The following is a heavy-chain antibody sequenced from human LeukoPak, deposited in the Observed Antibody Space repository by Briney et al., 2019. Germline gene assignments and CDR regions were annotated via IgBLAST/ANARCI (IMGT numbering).Heavy chain of an antibody. CDR1: GGSISSGSYY. CDR2: IYYSGST. V-gene: IGHV4-39*01. J-gene: IGHJ4*02. D-gene: IGHD3-22*01. CDR3: ARHRDNYDDRIDY. Sequence: PSETLSLTCTVSGGSISSGSYYWGWIRQPPGKGLEWIGSIYYSGSTFYNPSPKSRVTISVEASKNQFSLKLSSVTAADTAVYYCARHRDNYDDRIDYWGQGTLVTVSS.